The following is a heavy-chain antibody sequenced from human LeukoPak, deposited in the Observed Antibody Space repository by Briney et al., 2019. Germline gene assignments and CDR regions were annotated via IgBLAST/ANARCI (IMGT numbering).Heavy chain of an antibody. V-gene: IGHV4-59*08. CDR3: ARHGTGYSYGLAYYYGMDV. Sequence: PSETLSLTCTVSGGSISSYYWSWIRQPPGKGLEWIGYIYYSGSTNYNPSLKSRVTISVDTSKNQFSLKLSSVTAADTAVYYCARHGTGYSYGLAYYYGMDVWGQGTTVTVSS. D-gene: IGHD5-18*01. CDR2: IYYSGST. J-gene: IGHJ6*02. CDR1: GGSISSYY.